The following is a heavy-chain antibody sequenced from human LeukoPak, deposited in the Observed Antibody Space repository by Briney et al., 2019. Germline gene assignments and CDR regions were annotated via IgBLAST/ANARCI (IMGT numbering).Heavy chain of an antibody. CDR2: INSDGSTT. D-gene: IGHD2-15*01. V-gene: IGHV3-74*01. CDR1: GFTLSGHW. J-gene: IGHJ5*02. Sequence: GGSLRLSCAASGFTLSGHWMHWVRQAAGKGLVWVSRINSDGSTTNYADSVKGRFTISRDNAENTLYLQMNSLRVEDTAVYYCTRRVSATRWFDPWGQGTLVTVSS. CDR3: TRRVSATRWFDP.